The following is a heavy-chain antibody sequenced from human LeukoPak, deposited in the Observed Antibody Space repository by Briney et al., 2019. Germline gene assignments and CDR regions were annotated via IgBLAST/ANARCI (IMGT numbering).Heavy chain of an antibody. V-gene: IGHV4-34*01. Sequence: SETLSLTCAVYGGSFSGYYWSWIRQPPGKGLEWIGEINHSGSTNYNPSLKSRVTISVDTSKNQFSLKLSSVTAADTAVYYCARGGMNTTAMVMDYFDYWGQETLVTVSS. J-gene: IGHJ4*02. CDR3: ARGGMNTTAMVMDYFDY. CDR1: GGSFSGYY. CDR2: INHSGST. D-gene: IGHD5-18*01.